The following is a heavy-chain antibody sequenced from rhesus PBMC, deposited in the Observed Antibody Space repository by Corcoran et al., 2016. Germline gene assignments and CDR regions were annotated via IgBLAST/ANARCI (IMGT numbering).Heavy chain of an antibody. CDR2: IYWDDSK. CDR3: ARVWGY. CDR1: GFSINTAGAG. V-gene: IGHV2-95*01. D-gene: IGHD3-34*01. J-gene: IGHJ4*01. Sequence: QVTLKESGPALVKPTQTLTLTCTFSGFSINTAGAGVGWIRHPQGKALEWLASIYWDDSKYYNKSMKTRLSITKDTTKNQVVLTMTNMNPVDTTTYYCARVWGYWGQGVLVTVTS.